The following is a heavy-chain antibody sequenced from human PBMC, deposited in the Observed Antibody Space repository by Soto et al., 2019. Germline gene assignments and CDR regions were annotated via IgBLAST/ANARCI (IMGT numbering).Heavy chain of an antibody. CDR2: IYYSGST. Sequence: QVQLQESGPGLLKPSETLSLTCTVSGGSISTYYWSWIRQPPGKGLEWIGYIYYSGSTNYNPSLKSRVTISVDTSNNHFSLKLSSVPAADTAIYYCARPYSSGWYAAFDIWGQGTMVTVSS. V-gene: IGHV4-59*08. CDR3: ARPYSSGWYAAFDI. CDR1: GGSISTYY. J-gene: IGHJ3*02. D-gene: IGHD6-19*01.